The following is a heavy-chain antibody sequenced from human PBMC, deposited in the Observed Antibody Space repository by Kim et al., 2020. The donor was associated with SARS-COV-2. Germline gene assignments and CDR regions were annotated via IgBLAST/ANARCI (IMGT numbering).Heavy chain of an antibody. V-gene: IGHV3-21*01. CDR1: GFTFSSYS. CDR2: ISSSSSYI. Sequence: GGSLRLSCAASGFTFSSYSMNWVRQAPGKGLEWVSSISSSSSYIYYADSVKGRFTISRDNAKNSLYLQMNSLRAEDTAVYYCARDGAIFGVVLDYWGQGTLVTVSS. J-gene: IGHJ4*02. D-gene: IGHD3-3*01. CDR3: ARDGAIFGVVLDY.